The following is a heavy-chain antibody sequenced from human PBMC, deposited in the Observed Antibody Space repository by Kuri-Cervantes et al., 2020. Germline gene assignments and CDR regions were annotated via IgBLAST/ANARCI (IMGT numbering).Heavy chain of an antibody. Sequence: GESLKISCAASGFTVSSNYMSWVRQAPGKGLEWVSSISSSSSYIYYADSVKGRFTISRDNAKNSLYLQMNSLRAEDTAVYYCARDRNDILTGWFDPWGQGTLVTVSS. CDR3: ARDRNDILTGWFDP. D-gene: IGHD3-9*01. CDR1: GFTVSSNY. CDR2: ISSSSSYI. J-gene: IGHJ5*02. V-gene: IGHV3-21*01.